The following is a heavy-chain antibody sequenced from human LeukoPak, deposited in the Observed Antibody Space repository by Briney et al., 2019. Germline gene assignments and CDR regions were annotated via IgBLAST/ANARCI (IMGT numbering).Heavy chain of an antibody. V-gene: IGHV4-39*01. J-gene: IGHJ4*02. CDR2: IYYGSVFYSVST. D-gene: IGHD6-19*01. CDR1: DGSISSSSYY. Sequence: SETLSLTCTVSDGSISSSSYYWGWIRQPPGKGLEWIGSIYYGSVFYSVSTYYNPSLKSRVTMSGDTSKNQFSLKLSSVTAADTAVYYCARQRSIAVAGTEFDYWGQGTLVTVSS. CDR3: ARQRSIAVAGTEFDY.